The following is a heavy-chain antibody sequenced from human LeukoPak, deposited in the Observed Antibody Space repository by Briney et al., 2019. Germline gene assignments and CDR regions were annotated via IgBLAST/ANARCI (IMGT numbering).Heavy chain of an antibody. Sequence: SVKVSCRASGGTFNNYAINWVRQAPGQGLEWVGGIIPIYGTPHYAQKFQGRVTITADESTSTGYMELSSLRSEDTAVYYCARARNRNYNFHGVDVWGQGTTVTVSS. V-gene: IGHV1-69*13. D-gene: IGHD4-11*01. CDR1: GGTFNNYA. CDR2: IIPIYGTP. CDR3: ARARNRNYNFHGVDV. J-gene: IGHJ6*02.